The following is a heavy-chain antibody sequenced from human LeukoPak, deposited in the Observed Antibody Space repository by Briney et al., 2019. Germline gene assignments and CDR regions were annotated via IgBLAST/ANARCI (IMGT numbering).Heavy chain of an antibody. Sequence: GGSLRLSCAASGFTFSSYAMHWVRQAPGKGLEYVSAISSNGGSTYYANSVKGRFTISRDNSKNTLYLQMGSLRAEDMAVYYCARVASNVAFDYWGQGTLVTVSS. D-gene: IGHD3-3*02. CDR1: GFTFSSYA. J-gene: IGHJ4*02. CDR3: ARVASNVAFDY. V-gene: IGHV3-64*01. CDR2: ISSNGGST.